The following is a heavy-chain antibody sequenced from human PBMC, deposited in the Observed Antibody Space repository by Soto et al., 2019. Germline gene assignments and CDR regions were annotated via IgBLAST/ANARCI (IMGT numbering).Heavy chain of an antibody. V-gene: IGHV4-30-4*01. CDR1: GGSISSGDYY. Sequence: SETLSLTCTVSGGSISSGDYYWSWIRQPPGKGLEWIGYIYYSGSTYYNPSLKSRVTISVDTSKNQFSLKLSSVTAADTAVYYCARVGGLWFGESIPWGQGTLVTVSS. J-gene: IGHJ5*02. CDR2: IYYSGST. D-gene: IGHD3-10*01. CDR3: ARVGGLWFGESIP.